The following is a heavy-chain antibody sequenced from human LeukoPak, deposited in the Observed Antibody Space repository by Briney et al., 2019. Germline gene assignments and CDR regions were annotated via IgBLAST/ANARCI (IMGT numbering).Heavy chain of an antibody. CDR3: AREGGQKLGGRWFDP. Sequence: ASVTVSCKASGYTFTSYDINWVRQATGQGLEWMGWVNPNSGNTGYAQKFQGRVTMTRNTSISTAYMELSSLRSEDTAVYYCAREGGQKLGGRWFDPWGQGTLVTVSS. V-gene: IGHV1-8*01. CDR2: VNPNSGNT. D-gene: IGHD6-6*01. J-gene: IGHJ5*02. CDR1: GYTFTSYD.